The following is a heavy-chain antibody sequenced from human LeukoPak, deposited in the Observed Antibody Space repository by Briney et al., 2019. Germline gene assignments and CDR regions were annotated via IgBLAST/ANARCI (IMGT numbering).Heavy chain of an antibody. J-gene: IGHJ4*02. CDR1: GFTFSSYG. V-gene: IGHV3-30*03. CDR2: ISYDGSNK. CDR3: ARDDYYDSSGSFAGYFDY. Sequence: GGSLRLSCAASGFTFSSYGMHWVRQAPGKGLEWVAVISYDGSNKYYADSVKGRFTISRDNSKNTLYLQMNSLRAEDTAVYYCARDDYYDSSGSFAGYFDYWGQGTLVTVSS. D-gene: IGHD3-22*01.